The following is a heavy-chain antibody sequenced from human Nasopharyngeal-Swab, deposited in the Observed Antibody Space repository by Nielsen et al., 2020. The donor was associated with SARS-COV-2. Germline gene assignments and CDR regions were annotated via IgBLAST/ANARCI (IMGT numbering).Heavy chain of an antibody. Sequence: GESLKISCAASGFTLSSYAMHWVRQAPGKGLEWVAVISHDETKKDYATSVKGRFSVSRDNSKNTVYLQMSSLRSEDTAIYYCVRDSRKYCRNIDCYMGNWFEPWDQGTLVTVSS. D-gene: IGHD2-21*02. CDR1: GFTLSSYA. J-gene: IGHJ5*02. V-gene: IGHV3-30-3*01. CDR2: ISHDETKK. CDR3: VRDSRKYCRNIDCYMGNWFEP.